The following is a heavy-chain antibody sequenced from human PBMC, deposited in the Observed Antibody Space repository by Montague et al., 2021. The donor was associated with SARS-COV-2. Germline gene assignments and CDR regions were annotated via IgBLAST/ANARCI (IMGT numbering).Heavy chain of an antibody. J-gene: IGHJ5*02. CDR2: INHSGST. V-gene: IGHV4-34*01. CDR1: GGSFSGYY. CDR3: ARGYDYVWGSYRYLHWFDP. Sequence: SETLSLTCAVYGGSFSGYYWSWTRQPPGKGLEWIGEINHSGSTNYNPSLKSRVTISVDTSKNQFSLKLSSVTAADTAVYYCARGYDYVWGSYRYLHWFDPWGQGTLVTVPS. D-gene: IGHD3-16*02.